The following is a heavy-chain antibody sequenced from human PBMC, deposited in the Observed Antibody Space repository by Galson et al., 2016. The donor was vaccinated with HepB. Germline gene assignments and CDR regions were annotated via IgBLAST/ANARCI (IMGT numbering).Heavy chain of an antibody. CDR3: ARDLRPRWELDYYNYGMDV. V-gene: IGHV3-30*03. D-gene: IGHD5-24*01. CDR2: ISFDGSTK. Sequence: SLRLSCAASGFRFSSYGMHWVRQAPGKGLEWVAVISFDGSTKNYIDSVKGQFTVSRDNLENTLYLQMNSLRTDDTAEYYCARDLRPRWELDYYNYGMDVWGQGTTVTVSS. J-gene: IGHJ6*02. CDR1: GFRFSSYG.